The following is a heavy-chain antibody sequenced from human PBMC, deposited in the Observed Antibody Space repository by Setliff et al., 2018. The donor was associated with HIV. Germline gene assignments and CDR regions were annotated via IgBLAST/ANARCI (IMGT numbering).Heavy chain of an antibody. Sequence: PSETLSLTCTVSGGSISSYCWSWIRQPPGKGLEWIGYIYYSGSTNYNPSLKSRVTISVDTSKNQFSLKLSSVTAADTAVYYCARVEMGAFDYWGQGTLVTVSS. J-gene: IGHJ4*02. CDR3: ARVEMGAFDY. V-gene: IGHV4-59*01. D-gene: IGHD1-1*01. CDR2: IYYSGST. CDR1: GGSISSYC.